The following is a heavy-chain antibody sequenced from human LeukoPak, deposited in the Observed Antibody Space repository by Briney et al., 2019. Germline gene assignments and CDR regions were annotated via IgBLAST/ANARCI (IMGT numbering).Heavy chain of an antibody. D-gene: IGHD3-10*01. CDR1: GFTFSSYS. CDR3: AKDLKGRLSGPFDY. CDR2: ISSSSSYI. V-gene: IGHV3-21*04. J-gene: IGHJ4*02. Sequence: AGGSLRLSCAASGFTFSSYSMNWVRQAPGKGLEWVSSISSSSSYIYYADSVKGRFTISRDNAKNSLYLQMNSLRAEDTALYYCAKDLKGRLSGPFDYWGQGTLVTVSS.